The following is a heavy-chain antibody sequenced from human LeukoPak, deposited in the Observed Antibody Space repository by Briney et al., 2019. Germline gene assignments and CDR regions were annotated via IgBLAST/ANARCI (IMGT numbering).Heavy chain of an antibody. D-gene: IGHD3-16*01. CDR1: GFSFSNS. CDR2: ISKGSGYI. CDR3: VRDMSRESIFDY. Sequence: PGGSLRLSCVGSGFSFSNSLNWVRQTPGKGLEWVSSISKGSGYIYQTDSVKGRFTISRDNDKNSLFLQMNSLRVEDTAVYYCVRDMSRESIFDYWGQGTLVIVSS. J-gene: IGHJ4*02. V-gene: IGHV3-21*01.